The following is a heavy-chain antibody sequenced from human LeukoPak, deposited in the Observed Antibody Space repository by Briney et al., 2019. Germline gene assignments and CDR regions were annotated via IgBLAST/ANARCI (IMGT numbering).Heavy chain of an antibody. D-gene: IGHD3-3*01. Sequence: SQTLSLTCTVSGGSISSGGYYWSWIRQHPGKGLEWIGYIYYSGSTYYNPSLKSRVTISVDTSKNQFPLKLSSVTAADTAVYYCARGVPGQDYFDYWGQGTLVTVSS. CDR3: ARGVPGQDYFDY. CDR2: IYYSGST. J-gene: IGHJ4*02. CDR1: GGSISSGGYY. V-gene: IGHV4-31*03.